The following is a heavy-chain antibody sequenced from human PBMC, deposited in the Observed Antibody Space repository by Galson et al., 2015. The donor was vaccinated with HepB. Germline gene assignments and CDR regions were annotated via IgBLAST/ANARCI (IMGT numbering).Heavy chain of an antibody. V-gene: IGHV3-23*01. CDR3: AKGWGSDFGY. CDR2: ISGGGRP. D-gene: IGHD5-12*01. Sequence: SLRLSCAASGFTFSSDAMSWVRQAPGKGLEWVSTISGGGRPYYADSVKGRFTISRDNSKNTLYLQMNSLRAEDTAIYYCAKGWGSDFGYWGQGALVTVSS. J-gene: IGHJ4*02. CDR1: GFTFSSDA.